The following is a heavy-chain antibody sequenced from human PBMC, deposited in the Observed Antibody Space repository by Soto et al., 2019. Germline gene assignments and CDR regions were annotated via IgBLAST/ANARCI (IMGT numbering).Heavy chain of an antibody. J-gene: IGHJ6*02. CDR3: ARDRLYCSGGSCFWSGMDV. CDR1: GVTFSNFW. V-gene: IGHV3-7*05. D-gene: IGHD2-15*01. Sequence: PGGFLRLSCAASGVTFSNFWMSWVRQAPGKGLEWVANIKQDGSEKYYVDSVKGRFTISRDNAKNSLYVQMNSLKAEDTAVYYCARDRLYCSGGSCFWSGMDVWGQGTAVTVSS. CDR2: IKQDGSEK.